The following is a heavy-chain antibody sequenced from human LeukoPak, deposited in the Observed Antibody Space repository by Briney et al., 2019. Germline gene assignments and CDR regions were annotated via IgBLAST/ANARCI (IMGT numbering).Heavy chain of an antibody. CDR3: SWQGPGGWLDA. CDR2: IRSKANSYAT. J-gene: IGHJ5*02. CDR1: GFTFSGSA. Sequence: GGSLRLSCAASGFTFSGSAMHWVRQASGEGLEWVGRIRSKANSYATAYTASVKGRFTISRDDSKNTAYLQMNSLKTEDTAVYYCSWQGPGGWLDAWGQGTLVTVSS. V-gene: IGHV3-73*01.